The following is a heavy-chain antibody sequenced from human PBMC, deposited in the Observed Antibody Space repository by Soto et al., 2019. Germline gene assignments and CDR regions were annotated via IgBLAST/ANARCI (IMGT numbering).Heavy chain of an antibody. CDR2: IYSTGNT. J-gene: IGHJ6*02. V-gene: IGHV4-39*01. Sequence: QLHLQESGPGLVKPSETLSLSCTVSGGSITSSSYWDWIRQPPGKGLEWIGSIYSTGNTYYNPSLKGRVTISADTSKNQFSLNLISVTAADTAVYYCRSSSRYSTDVWGQGTTVTVSS. CDR3: RSSSRYSTDV. D-gene: IGHD6-13*01. CDR1: GGSITSSSY.